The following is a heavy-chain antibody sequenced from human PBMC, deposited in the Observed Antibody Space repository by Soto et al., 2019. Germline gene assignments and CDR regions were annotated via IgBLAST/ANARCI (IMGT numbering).Heavy chain of an antibody. D-gene: IGHD3-10*01. CDR2: IGTAGDT. J-gene: IGHJ4*02. CDR1: GFTFSSYD. CDR3: ARGDYGSGSYYDY. V-gene: IGHV3-13*04. Sequence: EVQLVESGGGLVQPGGSLRLSCAASGFTFSSYDMHWVRQATGKGLEWVSAIGTAGDTYYPGSVKGRFTISRENAKNSLYLQMNSLGAGDTAVYYCARGDYGSGSYYDYWGQGTLVTVSS.